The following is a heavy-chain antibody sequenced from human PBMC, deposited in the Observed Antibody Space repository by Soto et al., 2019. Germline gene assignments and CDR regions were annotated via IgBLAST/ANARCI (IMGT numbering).Heavy chain of an antibody. CDR1: GGIFSTSS. D-gene: IGHD2-21*01. J-gene: IGHJ4*02. CDR2: IIPIFGRT. Sequence: VAMVHSGTEVKEHGSAVKVSRKASGGIFSTSSFVWVRQGPGHGLEWMGVIIPIFGRTKLAQKFQGRVTFSGEDSTRTAEMELRSLSSEDAAIYYCARDVVRSIGWDSWGQGTLVTVSS. V-gene: IGHV1-69*01. CDR3: ARDVVRSIGWDS.